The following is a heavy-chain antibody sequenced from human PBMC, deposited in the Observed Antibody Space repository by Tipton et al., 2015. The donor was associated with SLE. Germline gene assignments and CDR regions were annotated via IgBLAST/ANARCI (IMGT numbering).Heavy chain of an antibody. J-gene: IGHJ5*02. D-gene: IGHD1-7*01. V-gene: IGHV4-61*05. CDR2: IYYSGST. CDR1: GGSISSSRYY. Sequence: TLSLTCTVSGGSISSSRYYWSWIRQPPGKGLEWIGYIYYSGSTNYNPSLKSRVTISVDTSKNQFSLKLSSVTAADTAVYYCARGTTSPLSWFDPWGQGTLVTVSS. CDR3: ARGTTSPLSWFDP.